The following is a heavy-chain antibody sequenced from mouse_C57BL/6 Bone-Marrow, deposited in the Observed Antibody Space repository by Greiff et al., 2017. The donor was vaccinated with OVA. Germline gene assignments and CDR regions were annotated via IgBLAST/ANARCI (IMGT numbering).Heavy chain of an antibody. CDR2: ISSGGSYT. Sequence: EVKLVESGGDLVKPGGSLKLSCAASGFTFSSYGMSWVRQTPDKRLEWVATISSGGSYTYYPDSVKGRFTISRDNAKNTLYLQMSSLKSEDTAMYYCARDVTGTYFDVWGTGTTVTVSS. CDR3: ARDVTGTYFDV. J-gene: IGHJ1*03. CDR1: GFTFSSYG. V-gene: IGHV5-6*02. D-gene: IGHD4-1*01.